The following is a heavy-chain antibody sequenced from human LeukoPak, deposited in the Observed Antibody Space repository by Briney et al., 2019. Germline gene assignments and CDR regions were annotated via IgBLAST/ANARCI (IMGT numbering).Heavy chain of an antibody. V-gene: IGHV3-48*03. CDR3: AREASSRDY. Sequence: PGGSLRLSCAASGFTFNNYEMNWVRQAPGKGLEWVSYISSSGSTIYYADSVKGRFTISRDNAKNSLYLQMNSLRAEDTAVYYCAREASSRDYWGQGTLVTVSS. D-gene: IGHD6-13*01. J-gene: IGHJ4*02. CDR2: ISSSGSTI. CDR1: GFTFNNYE.